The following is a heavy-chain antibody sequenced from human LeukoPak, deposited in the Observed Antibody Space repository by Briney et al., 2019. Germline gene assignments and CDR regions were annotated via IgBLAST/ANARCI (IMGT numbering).Heavy chain of an antibody. Sequence: GGSLRLSCAASGFTFSKAWLNWVRQAPGKGLEWVGRIKTKTDGGPVEYAAPVKGRFFISRDDSKNTIYLQMNSLKSEDTAVYYCTTDGSGRYFVHWGQGTLVTVSS. CDR3: TTDGSGRYFVH. J-gene: IGHJ4*02. CDR1: GFTFSKAW. V-gene: IGHV3-15*07. CDR2: IKTKTDGGPV. D-gene: IGHD6-19*01.